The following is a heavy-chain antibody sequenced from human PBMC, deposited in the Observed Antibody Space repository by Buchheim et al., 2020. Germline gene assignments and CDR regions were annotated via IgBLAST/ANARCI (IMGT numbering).Heavy chain of an antibody. CDR1: GFTFSSYG. V-gene: IGHV3-33*01. CDR3: ARDRGPYGDQQYFDY. J-gene: IGHJ4*02. Sequence: QVQLVESGGGVVQPGRSLRLSCAASGFTFSSYGMHWVRQAPGKGLEWVAVIWYDGSNKYYADSVKGRFTISRDNSKNTLYLQMNSLRAEDTAVYYCARDRGPYGDQQYFDYWGQGTL. D-gene: IGHD4-17*01. CDR2: IWYDGSNK.